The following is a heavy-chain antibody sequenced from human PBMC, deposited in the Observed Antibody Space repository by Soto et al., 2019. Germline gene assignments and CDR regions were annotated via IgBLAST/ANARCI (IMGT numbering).Heavy chain of an antibody. J-gene: IGHJ6*02. D-gene: IGHD1-26*01. Sequence: GGSLRLSCAASGFTFDDFDDYAMHWVRRRPGKGLEWVSGISWNSGSMGYADSVKARFTISRDNAKKSLHLQMNSLSAEDTALYYCAKDISGRGSYYYYYGMDVWGQGTTVTVSS. CDR3: AKDISGRGSYYYYYGMDV. V-gene: IGHV3-9*01. CDR2: ISWNSGSM. CDR1: GFTFDDFDDYA.